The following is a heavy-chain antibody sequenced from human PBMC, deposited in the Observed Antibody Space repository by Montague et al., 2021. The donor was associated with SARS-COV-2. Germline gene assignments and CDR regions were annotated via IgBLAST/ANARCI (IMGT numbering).Heavy chain of an antibody. J-gene: IGHJ4*02. CDR1: GFTFNTYA. Sequence: SLRLSCAASGFTFNTYAMSWVRQAPGKGLEWVSVIYSGGSNTYYADSVKGRFTISGDNSKNTLYLQMNRLRAEDTAVYYCAKSPRAYSYAFDYWGQGTLVTVSS. D-gene: IGHD5-18*01. CDR2: IYSGGSNT. CDR3: AKSPRAYSYAFDY. V-gene: IGHV3-23*03.